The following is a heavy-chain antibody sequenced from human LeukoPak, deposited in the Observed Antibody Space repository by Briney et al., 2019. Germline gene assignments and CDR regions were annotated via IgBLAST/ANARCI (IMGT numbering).Heavy chain of an antibody. D-gene: IGHD5-18*01. V-gene: IGHV3-48*03. CDR1: GFTFSSYE. J-gene: IGHJ4*02. CDR3: ARAGYSYGYWFDY. CDR2: ISSSGSTI. Sequence: GGSLRLSCAASGFTFSSYEMNWVRQAPGKGLEWASYISSSGSTIYYADSVKGRFTISRDNAKNSLYLQMNSLRAEDTAVYYCARAGYSYGYWFDYWVQGTLVTVSS.